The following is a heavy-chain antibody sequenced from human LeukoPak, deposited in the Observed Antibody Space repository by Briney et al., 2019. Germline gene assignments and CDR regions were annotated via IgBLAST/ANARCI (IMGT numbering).Heavy chain of an antibody. Sequence: SETLSLTCGVYGVSFSGHYWTWIRQPPGMGLEWIGEINHSGSTTYNPSLNTRVTISVDTSKNQISLKLSSVTAADTAVYYCARPRYGSGSLVSWGQGTLVTVSS. J-gene: IGHJ4*02. V-gene: IGHV4-34*01. CDR2: INHSGST. D-gene: IGHD3-10*01. CDR1: GVSFSGHY. CDR3: ARPRYGSGSLVS.